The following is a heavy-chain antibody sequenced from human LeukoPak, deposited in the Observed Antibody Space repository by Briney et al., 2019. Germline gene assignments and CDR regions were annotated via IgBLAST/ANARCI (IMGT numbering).Heavy chain of an antibody. V-gene: IGHV4-59*08. D-gene: IGHD3-22*01. CDR2: IYYSGST. CDR1: GCTISSYY. Sequence: PSETLSLTCSASGCTISSYYWSWIRQPPGRGLEWIGYIYYSGSTNYNPSLKTRVTISVDTSNNQFSLELSSVTTADTAVYYCARQGSGYSPFDYWGQGTLVTVSS. J-gene: IGHJ4*02. CDR3: ARQGSGYSPFDY.